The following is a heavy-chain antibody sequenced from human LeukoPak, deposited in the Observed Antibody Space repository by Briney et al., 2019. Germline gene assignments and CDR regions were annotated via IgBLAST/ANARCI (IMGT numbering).Heavy chain of an antibody. Sequence: ASVKVSCKASGYTFTSYDINWVRQATGQGLEWMGWMNPNSGNTGYAQKFQGRVTMTRNTSISTAYMELSSLRSEDTAVYYCARERSIAAAGTLGYWGQGTLVTVSS. V-gene: IGHV1-8*01. CDR2: MNPNSGNT. CDR3: ARERSIAAAGTLGY. D-gene: IGHD6-13*01. J-gene: IGHJ4*02. CDR1: GYTFTSYD.